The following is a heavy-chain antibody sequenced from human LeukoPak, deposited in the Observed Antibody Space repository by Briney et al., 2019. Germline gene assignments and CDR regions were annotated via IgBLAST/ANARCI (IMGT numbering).Heavy chain of an antibody. J-gene: IGHJ6*03. V-gene: IGHV1-2*06. CDR1: GYTFTGYY. D-gene: IGHD3-3*01. Sequence: GASVKVSCKASGYTFTGYYMHWVRQAPGQGLEWMGRINPNSGGTNYAQKFQGRVTMTRDTSISTAYKELSRLRSDDTAVYYCARDAVRHDFSPHYYYYYMDVWGKGTAVTVSS. CDR2: INPNSGGT. CDR3: ARDAVRHDFSPHYYYYYMDV.